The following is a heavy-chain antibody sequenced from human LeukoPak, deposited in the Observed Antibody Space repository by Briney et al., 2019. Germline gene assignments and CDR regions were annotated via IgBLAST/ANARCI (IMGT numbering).Heavy chain of an antibody. D-gene: IGHD3-3*01. V-gene: IGHV1-69*02. CDR3: ARADGYYDFWSGYYLNY. CDR2: IIPILGIA. CDR1: GGTFSSYT. J-gene: IGHJ4*02. Sequence: PMASVKVPCKASGGTFSSYTISWVRQAPGQGLEWMGRIIPILGIANYAQKFQGRVTITADKSTSTAYMELSSLRSEDTAVYYCARADGYYDFWSGYYLNYWGQGTLVTVSS.